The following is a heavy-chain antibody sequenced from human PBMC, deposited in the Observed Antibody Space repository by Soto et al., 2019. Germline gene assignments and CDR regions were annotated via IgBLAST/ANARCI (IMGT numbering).Heavy chain of an antibody. Sequence: SATLSLTCTVSGDSISSDYWSWIRQPPGMGLEWIGYIYYSGSTNYNPSLKSRVTISVDTSKNQFSLKLSSVTAADTAVYYCARDRTYYDILTGHPGWFDPWGQGTLVTVS. D-gene: IGHD3-9*01. V-gene: IGHV4-59*01. CDR2: IYYSGST. J-gene: IGHJ5*02. CDR1: GDSISSDY. CDR3: ARDRTYYDILTGHPGWFDP.